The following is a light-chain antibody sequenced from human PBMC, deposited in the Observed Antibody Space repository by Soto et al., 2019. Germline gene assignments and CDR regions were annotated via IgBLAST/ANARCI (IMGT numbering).Light chain of an antibody. J-gene: IGLJ1*01. CDR1: SGDIGSYNR. CDR3: SSYTNINTRACV. Sequence: QSALTQPASVSGSPGQSITISCTGTSGDIGSYNRVSWYQQHPGKAPNIRIYEFTDRPSGVSNRFSGSKSGNTASLTISGLQAEDEAEYYCSSYTNINTRACVFGTGTKVTVL. V-gene: IGLV2-14*01. CDR2: EFT.